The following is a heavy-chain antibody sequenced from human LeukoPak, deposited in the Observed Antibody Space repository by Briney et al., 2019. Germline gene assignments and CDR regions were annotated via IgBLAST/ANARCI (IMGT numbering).Heavy chain of an antibody. CDR1: GYTFTSYG. CDR2: INAGNGNT. Sequence: ASVNVSCKASGYTFTSYGISWVRQAPGQGLEWMGWINAGNGNTKYSQKFQGRVTITRDTSASTAYMELSSLRSEDTAVYYCARARVLRFLEWLFPLDYWGQGTLVTVSS. CDR3: ARARVLRFLEWLFPLDY. J-gene: IGHJ4*02. D-gene: IGHD3-3*01. V-gene: IGHV1-3*01.